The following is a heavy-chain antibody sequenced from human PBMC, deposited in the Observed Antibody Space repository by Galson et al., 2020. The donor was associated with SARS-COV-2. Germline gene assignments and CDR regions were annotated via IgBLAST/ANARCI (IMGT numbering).Heavy chain of an antibody. CDR2: IYSGGST. V-gene: IGHV3-53*04. CDR1: GSTVSSNY. Sequence: GGSLNLSCAASGSTVSSNYMSWVRQPPGKGLEWVSLIYSGGSTHYTDSVKSRFTISRHTSKNTLYLQMDSLRADDTAMYYCAKVTGEYFAAGGPRGYCEYWRQGTLGTV. CDR3: AKVTGEYFAAGGPRGYCEY. J-gene: IGHJ4*02. D-gene: IGHD3-10*01.